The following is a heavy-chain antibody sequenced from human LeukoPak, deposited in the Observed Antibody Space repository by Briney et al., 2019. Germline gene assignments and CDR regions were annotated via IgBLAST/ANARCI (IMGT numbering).Heavy chain of an antibody. D-gene: IGHD2/OR15-2a*01. CDR2: ISGSGGST. J-gene: IGHJ4*02. Sequence: GGSLRLSCAASGFTFSSYAMSWVRQAPGKGLELVSAISGSGGSTYYADSVKGRFTISRDNSKNTLYQQMNSLRAENTAVYYSAKANLIRLFSDYWGQGTLVTVSS. V-gene: IGHV3-23*01. CDR1: GFTFSSYA. CDR3: AKANLIRLFSDY.